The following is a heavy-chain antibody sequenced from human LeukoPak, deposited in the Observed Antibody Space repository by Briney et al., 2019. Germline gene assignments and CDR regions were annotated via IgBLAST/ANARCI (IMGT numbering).Heavy chain of an antibody. D-gene: IGHD6-6*01. CDR1: GGSIRSSIYY. V-gene: IGHV4-39*01. Sequence: SETLSLTCTVSGGSIRSSIYYWGWIRQPPGKGLEWVASVHSTGSTYYNSSLKSRATVSVDTSQNQFSLRLSSVTAADTAVYYCARHLGHMGRIAARRYYMDVWGKRTTVTVSS. CDR2: VHSTGST. CDR3: ARHLGHMGRIAARRYYMDV. J-gene: IGHJ6*03.